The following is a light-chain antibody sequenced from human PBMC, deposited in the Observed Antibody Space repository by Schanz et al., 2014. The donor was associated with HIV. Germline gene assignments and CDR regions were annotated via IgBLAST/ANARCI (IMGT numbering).Light chain of an antibody. CDR1: SSNVGSNA. V-gene: IGLV1-44*01. Sequence: QSVLTQPPSASETPGQRVTISCSGSSSNVGSNAVNWYHHLPGAAPKLLIYSNNQRPSGVPDRFSGSKSGTSASLAISGLQSEDGGDYYCAAWDDSLNAVLFGGGTKVTVL. J-gene: IGLJ2*01. CDR3: AAWDDSLNAVL. CDR2: SNN.